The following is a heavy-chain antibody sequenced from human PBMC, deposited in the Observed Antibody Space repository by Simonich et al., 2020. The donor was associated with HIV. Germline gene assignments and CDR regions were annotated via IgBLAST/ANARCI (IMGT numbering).Heavy chain of an antibody. J-gene: IGHJ4*02. CDR2: ISSSSSYI. Sequence: EVQLVESGGGLVKPGGSLRLSCAASGFTFSSYSMNWVRQAPGKGLEWVSSISSSSSYIYYADSVKGRFTISRDNDKNSLYLQMNSLRAEETAVYYCARDGRKGSSTSCSDYWGQGTLVTVSS. V-gene: IGHV3-21*01. CDR1: GFTFSSYS. CDR3: ARDGRKGSSTSCSDY. D-gene: IGHD2-2*01.